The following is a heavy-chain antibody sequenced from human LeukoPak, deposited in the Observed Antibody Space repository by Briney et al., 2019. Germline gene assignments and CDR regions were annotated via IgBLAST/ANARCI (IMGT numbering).Heavy chain of an antibody. D-gene: IGHD3-3*01. CDR2: MNPNSGNT. J-gene: IGHJ6*03. Sequence: GASVKVSCKASGYTFTSYDINWVRQATGQGLEWMGWMNPNSGNTGYAQKFQGRVTMTRNTSISTAYMELSSLRSEDTAMYYCARAPVLRFLEWHTPRHMDVWGKGTTVTVSS. CDR1: GYTFTSYD. CDR3: ARAPVLRFLEWHTPRHMDV. V-gene: IGHV1-8*01.